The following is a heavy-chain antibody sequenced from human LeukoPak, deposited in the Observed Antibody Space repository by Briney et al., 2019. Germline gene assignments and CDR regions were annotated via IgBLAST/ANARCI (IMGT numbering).Heavy chain of an antibody. CDR2: IISSSSDI. Sequence: GGSLRLSCAASGFTFSSYSMNWGRQAPGKGLEWVSSIISSSSDIYYADSVKGRVTISRDNAKNTLYLQMNSLRAEDTAVYYCARDSLGVALDYWGQGTLVTVSS. V-gene: IGHV3-21*01. CDR1: GFTFSSYS. CDR3: ARDSLGVALDY. J-gene: IGHJ4*02. D-gene: IGHD3-10*01.